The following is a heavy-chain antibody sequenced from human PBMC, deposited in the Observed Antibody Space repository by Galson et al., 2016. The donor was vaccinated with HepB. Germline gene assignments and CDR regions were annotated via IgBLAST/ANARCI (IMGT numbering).Heavy chain of an antibody. CDR3: AREHSEAFDI. CDR2: ITSSSSYI. J-gene: IGHJ3*02. CDR1: GFSFSFYS. D-gene: IGHD2-15*01. Sequence: CAASGFSFSFYSMNWVRQAPGKGLEWVSSITSSSSYIYYADSVKGRFTISRDNARDSLYLQMNSLRAEDTAVYYCAREHSEAFDIWGQGTMVTVSS. V-gene: IGHV3-21*01.